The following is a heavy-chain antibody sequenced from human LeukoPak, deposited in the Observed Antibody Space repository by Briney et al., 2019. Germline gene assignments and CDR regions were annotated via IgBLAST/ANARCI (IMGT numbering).Heavy chain of an antibody. Sequence: GASVKVSCKASGYSFTGCYLDWVRQAPGQGLEWMGWINPKSGGTNYAQKFPGKVTMTRDTSISTAYMELSSLRSDDTAIYYCARRVFSGWGYYFDYWGQGTLVTVSS. J-gene: IGHJ4*02. CDR2: INPKSGGT. CDR3: ARRVFSGWGYYFDY. V-gene: IGHV1-2*02. CDR1: GYSFTGCY. D-gene: IGHD6-19*01.